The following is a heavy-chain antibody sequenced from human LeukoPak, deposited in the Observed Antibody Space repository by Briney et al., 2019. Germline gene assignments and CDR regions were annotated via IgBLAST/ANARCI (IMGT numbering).Heavy chain of an antibody. J-gene: IGHJ4*02. D-gene: IGHD4-17*01. CDR2: IGTSGNT. V-gene: IGHV4-4*07. CDR3: ARGPTTVTRAFDH. CDR1: GGSISIYR. Sequence: SETLSLTCTLSGGSISIYRWSWIRQPAGKGLEWMGRIGTSGNTNYNPSLNGRVTMSVDTSKNQFSLQLNSVTAADTAVYYCARGPTTVTRAFDHWGQGTLVTVSS.